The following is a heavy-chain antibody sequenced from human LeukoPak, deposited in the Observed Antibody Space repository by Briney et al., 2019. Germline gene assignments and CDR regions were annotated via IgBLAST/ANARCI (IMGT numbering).Heavy chain of an antibody. J-gene: IGHJ3*01. CDR2: IDKGPNT. D-gene: IGHD3-10*01. V-gene: IGHV3-13*01. Sequence: GGSLRLSCAASGFTFNSYDMYWVRQVIGKGLEWVSAIDKGPNTYYSDSVKGRFTISRDNVKNFLYLQMNSLRAEDTAIYYCVRERPTYGLDALDVWGRGTMVTVSS. CDR3: VRERPTYGLDALDV. CDR1: GFTFNSYD.